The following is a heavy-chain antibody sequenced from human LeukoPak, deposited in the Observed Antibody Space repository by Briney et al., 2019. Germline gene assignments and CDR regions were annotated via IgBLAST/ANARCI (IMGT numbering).Heavy chain of an antibody. D-gene: IGHD3-22*01. J-gene: IGHJ6*03. Sequence: SETLSLTCTVSGGPISSYYWSWIRQPPGKGLEWIGYLFSRSTNYNPSLKSRVTISVDTSKNQFSLMLRSVTAADTAVYYCARGTTKRTMIVVAPFFYYYMDVWGKGTTVTVSS. CDR1: GGPISSYY. V-gene: IGHV4-59*01. CDR2: LFSRST. CDR3: ARGTTKRTMIVVAPFFYYYMDV.